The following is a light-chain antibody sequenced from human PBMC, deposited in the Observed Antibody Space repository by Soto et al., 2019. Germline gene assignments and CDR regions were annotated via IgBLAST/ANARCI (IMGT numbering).Light chain of an antibody. CDR1: SSDVGSYNL. J-gene: IGLJ2*01. Sequence: QSALTQPASVSGSPGQSITISCTGTSSDVGSYNLVSWYQQHTGKAPKLMIYEGSKRPSGASNRFSGSKSGNTASLTISGLQAEDEADYYCCSYAGSSTYVVFGGGTKLTVL. CDR2: EGS. CDR3: CSYAGSSTYVV. V-gene: IGLV2-23*01.